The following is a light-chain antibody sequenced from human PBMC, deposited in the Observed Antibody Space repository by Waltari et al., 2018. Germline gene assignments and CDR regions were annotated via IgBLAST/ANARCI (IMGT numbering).Light chain of an antibody. CDR3: QSFDIRLSGGVV. J-gene: IGLJ3*02. CDR2: GNN. V-gene: IGLV1-40*01. Sequence: QSVLTQPPSLSGAPGPRVTIPCTGSSSTIGHGHAVHWYQVFPGTAPKLLIYGNNNRPSGVPDRFSGSKSDTSASLAIGGLQAEDEADYYCQSFDIRLSGGVVFGGGTKVTVL. CDR1: SSTIGHGHA.